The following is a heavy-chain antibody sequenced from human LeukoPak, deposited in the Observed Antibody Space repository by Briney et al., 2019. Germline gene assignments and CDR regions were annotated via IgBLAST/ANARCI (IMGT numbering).Heavy chain of an antibody. D-gene: IGHD2-15*01. CDR2: ISYDGSNK. J-gene: IGHJ4*02. CDR3: AKDPDIVVVVADASGFDY. V-gene: IGHV3-30*18. Sequence: QSGGSLRLSCAAYGFTFSSYAMSWVRQAPGKGLEWVAVISYDGSNKYYADSVKGRFTISRDNSKNTLYLQMNSLRAEDTAVYYCAKDPDIVVVVADASGFDYWGQGTLVTVSS. CDR1: GFTFSSYA.